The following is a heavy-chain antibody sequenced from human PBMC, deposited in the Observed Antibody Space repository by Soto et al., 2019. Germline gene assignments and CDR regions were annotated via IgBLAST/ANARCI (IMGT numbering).Heavy chain of an antibody. V-gene: IGHV4-59*01. CDR2: IYYSGST. J-gene: IGHJ4*02. D-gene: IGHD1-26*01. CDR3: ARGSAYYNY. CDR1: GGSISTYD. Sequence: QVQLQESGPGLVKPSETLSLTCSVSGGSISTYDWTWIRQPPGKTLEWIGYIYYSGSTNYNPSLNSRVTISVDKSKSHFSLKLTSVTAADTAVSYCARGSAYYNYWGQGTLVTVSS.